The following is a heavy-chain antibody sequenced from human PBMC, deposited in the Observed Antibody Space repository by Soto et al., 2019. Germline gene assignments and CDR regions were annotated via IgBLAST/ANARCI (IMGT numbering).Heavy chain of an antibody. CDR2: IKEDGSET. CDR3: VRDDFGLGIDY. D-gene: IGHD3-10*01. CDR1: GFPFSNYW. V-gene: IGHV3-7*01. J-gene: IGHJ4*02. Sequence: TGGSLSLSCAASGFPFSNYWMSWVRQAPGKGLEWVANIKEDGSETHYVDSVKGRFTISRDNAENSLYLQMNSLRAEDTGVYYCVRDDFGLGIDYWGQGTLVTVSS.